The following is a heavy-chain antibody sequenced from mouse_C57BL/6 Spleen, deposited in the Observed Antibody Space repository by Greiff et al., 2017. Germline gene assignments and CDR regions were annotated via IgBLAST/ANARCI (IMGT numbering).Heavy chain of an antibody. Sequence: QVQLQQPGTELVTPGASVKLSCKASGYTFTSYWMHWVKQRPGQGLEWIGNINPSNGGTNYNEKFKSKATLTVDKASSTAYMQLSSLTSEDSAVYYCARGGSSSFYYAMDYWGQGTSVTVSS. J-gene: IGHJ4*01. V-gene: IGHV1-53*01. CDR1: GYTFTSYW. CDR2: INPSNGGT. D-gene: IGHD1-1*01. CDR3: ARGGSSSFYYAMDY.